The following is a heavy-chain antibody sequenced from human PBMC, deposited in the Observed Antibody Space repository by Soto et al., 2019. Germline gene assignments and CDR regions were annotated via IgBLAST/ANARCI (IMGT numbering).Heavy chain of an antibody. D-gene: IGHD3-22*01. CDR3: ARDTAAKYSDRHSYFPLFDP. V-gene: IGHV4-30-4*01. J-gene: IGHJ5*02. CDR2: IYYSGGT. Sequence: SETLSLTCTVSGDSINTVYYWSWISQPPGTGLEWIGHIYYSGGTFYSPSLKSRPALSVETSTHQFSLRLSSVTAADTAVYYLARDTAAKYSDRHSYFPLFDPWRQGALVTVSS. CDR1: GDSINTVYY.